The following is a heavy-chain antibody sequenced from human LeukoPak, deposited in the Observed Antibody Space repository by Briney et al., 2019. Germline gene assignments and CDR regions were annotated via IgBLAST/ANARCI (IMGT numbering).Heavy chain of an antibody. Sequence: SETLSLTCAVYGGSFSGYYWSWIRQPPGKGLEWIGEINHSGSTNYNPSLKSRVTISVDTSKNQFSLKLSSVTAADTAVYYCAVDEGSCDYWGQGTLVTVSS. V-gene: IGHV4-34*01. CDR3: AVDEGSCDY. CDR2: INHSGST. J-gene: IGHJ4*02. CDR1: GGSFSGYY.